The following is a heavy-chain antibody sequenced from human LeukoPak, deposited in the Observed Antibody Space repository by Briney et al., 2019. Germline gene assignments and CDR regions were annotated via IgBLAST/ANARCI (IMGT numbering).Heavy chain of an antibody. V-gene: IGHV4-34*01. CDR1: GFTFSSYA. CDR3: ARGDWFDP. J-gene: IGHJ5*02. Sequence: GSLRLSCAASGFTFSSYAMYWVRQPPGKGLEWIGEINHSGSTNYNPSLKSRVTISVDTSKNQSSLKLSSVTAADTAVYYCARGDWFDPWGQGTLVTVSS. CDR2: INHSGST.